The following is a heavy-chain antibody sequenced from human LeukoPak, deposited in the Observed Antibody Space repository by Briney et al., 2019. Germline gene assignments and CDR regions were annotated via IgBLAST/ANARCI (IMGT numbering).Heavy chain of an antibody. CDR3: AKEAYYDRGAYNNGGVGAFDI. V-gene: IGHV3-30*18. Sequence: GGSLRLSCAASGFTFNNYDMHWVRQAPGKGLERVAGISYDGSYKFYADSVKGRFTISRDSSKTTLYLQMNSLRAEDTAVYYCAKEAYYDRGAYNNGGVGAFDIWGRGTMVTVSS. D-gene: IGHD3-22*01. CDR2: ISYDGSYK. J-gene: IGHJ3*02. CDR1: GFTFNNYD.